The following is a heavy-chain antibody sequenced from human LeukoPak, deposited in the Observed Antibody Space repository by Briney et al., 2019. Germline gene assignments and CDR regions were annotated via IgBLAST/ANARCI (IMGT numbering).Heavy chain of an antibody. D-gene: IGHD3-10*01. CDR3: ARDDNYGSDY. CDR1: GFIFGNYW. V-gene: IGHV3-7*04. Sequence: GGSLRLSCAASGFIFGNYWMSWVRQAPGKGLEWVANIKQDGGEKYYVDSVTGRFTISRDNAKNSLYLQMNTLRADDTAVYYCARDDNYGSDYWGQGTLVTVSS. CDR2: IKQDGGEK. J-gene: IGHJ4*02.